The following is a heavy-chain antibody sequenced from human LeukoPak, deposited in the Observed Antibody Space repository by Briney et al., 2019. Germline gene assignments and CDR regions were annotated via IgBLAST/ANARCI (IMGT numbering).Heavy chain of an antibody. CDR1: GLTFEDYT. D-gene: IGHD3-10*01. Sequence: GRSLRLSCVASGLTFEDYTMLWVRQARGKGLEWVSLIRGNGGLTFYGDSVEGRFTISRDNAKNSLYLQMNSLRAEDTAVYYCGRDGELGMDVWGKGTTVTVSS. J-gene: IGHJ6*03. CDR3: GRDGELGMDV. V-gene: IGHV3-43*02. CDR2: IRGNGGLT.